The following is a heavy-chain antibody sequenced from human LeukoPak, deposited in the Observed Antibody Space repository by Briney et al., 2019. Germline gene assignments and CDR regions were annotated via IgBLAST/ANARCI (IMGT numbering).Heavy chain of an antibody. D-gene: IGHD3-22*01. V-gene: IGHV1-2*02. CDR3: ARGLRDYYDSSGYSPDY. CDR1: GYTFTGYY. J-gene: IGHJ4*02. CDR2: INPNSSGT. Sequence: ASVKVSCKASGYTFTGYYMRWVRQAPGQGLEWMGWINPNSSGTHYAQKFQGRVTMTRDTSISTAYMELSRLRSDDAAVYYCARGLRDYYDSSGYSPDYWGQGTLVTVSS.